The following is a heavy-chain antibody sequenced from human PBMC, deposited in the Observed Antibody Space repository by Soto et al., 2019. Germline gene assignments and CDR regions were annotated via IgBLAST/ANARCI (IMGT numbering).Heavy chain of an antibody. CDR3: AGSNIVVVVAAKDWFYP. J-gene: IGHJ5*02. V-gene: IGHV5-10-1*01. Sequence: PGESLKISCKGSGYSFTSYWISWVRQMPGKGLEWMGRIDPSDSYTNYSPSFQGHVTISADKSISTAYLQWSSLKASDTAMYYCAGSNIVVVVAAKDWFYPWGQGTLVTVSS. D-gene: IGHD2-15*01. CDR1: GYSFTSYW. CDR2: IDPSDSYT.